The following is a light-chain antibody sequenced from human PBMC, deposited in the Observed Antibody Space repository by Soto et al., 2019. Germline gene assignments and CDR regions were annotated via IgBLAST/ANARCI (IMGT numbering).Light chain of an antibody. J-gene: IGKJ5*01. Sequence: EIVFTHSSATRSCSPGDSATLXFGASRSVSSYLAWYQQKPGQAPRLLIYDASNRATGIPARFSGSGSGTDFTLTISSLEAEDFAVYYCQQRSIWPLTFGQGTRLEIK. CDR3: QQRSIWPLT. CDR2: DAS. CDR1: RSVSSY. V-gene: IGKV3-11*01.